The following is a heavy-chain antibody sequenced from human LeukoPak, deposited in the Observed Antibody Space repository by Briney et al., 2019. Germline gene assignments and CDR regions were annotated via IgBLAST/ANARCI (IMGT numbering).Heavy chain of an antibody. CDR1: GGSISSHY. CDR2: INYSGST. CDR3: ARGAYNWNIRGAFDI. Sequence: SETLSLTCTVSGGSISSHYWSWIRQPPGKGLEWIGYINYSGSTNYNPSLKSRVTISVDTSKNQFSLKLSSVTAADTAVYYCARGAYNWNIRGAFDIWGQGTMVTVSS. V-gene: IGHV4-59*11. D-gene: IGHD1/OR15-1a*01. J-gene: IGHJ3*02.